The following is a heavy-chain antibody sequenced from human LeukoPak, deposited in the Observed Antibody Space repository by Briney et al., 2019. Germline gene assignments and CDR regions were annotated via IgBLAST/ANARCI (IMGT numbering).Heavy chain of an antibody. CDR2: ISWNSGSI. CDR3: AKDIVGATTYYFDY. D-gene: IGHD1-26*01. Sequence: PGGSLRLSCAASGFTFDDHAMHWVRQAPGKGLEWVSGISWNSGSIGYADSVKGRFTISRDNAKNSLYLQMNSLRAEDTALYYCAKDIVGATTYYFDYWGQGTLVTVSS. J-gene: IGHJ4*02. V-gene: IGHV3-9*01. CDR1: GFTFDDHA.